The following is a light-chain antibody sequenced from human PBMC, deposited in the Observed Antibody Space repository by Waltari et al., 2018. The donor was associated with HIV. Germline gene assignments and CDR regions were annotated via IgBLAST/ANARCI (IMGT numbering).Light chain of an antibody. CDR1: QGISSN. J-gene: IGKJ3*01. CDR2: AAS. Sequence: DFQLTQSPSLLSASVGDRVVITCRASQGISSNLAWYQQKPGLAPKLLIYAASSLPSGVPSRFSGGGSGTQFTLTIRNLQPEDFATYYCQHLNSFPPFTFGPGTTVDVK. CDR3: QHLNSFPPFT. V-gene: IGKV1-9*01.